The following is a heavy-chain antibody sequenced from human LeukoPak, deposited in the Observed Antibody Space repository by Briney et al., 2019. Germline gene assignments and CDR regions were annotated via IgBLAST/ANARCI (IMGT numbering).Heavy chain of an antibody. D-gene: IGHD3-22*01. Sequence: GGSLRLSCAASGFTFSGSALHWVRQASGKGLEWVGRIRSTANGYATAYAASVKGRFTISRDDSKNTAYLQMNSLRAEDTAVYYCARGPYYYDSSGYIQWGQGTLVTVSS. CDR1: GFTFSGSA. CDR2: IRSTANGYAT. V-gene: IGHV3-73*01. CDR3: ARGPYYYDSSGYIQ. J-gene: IGHJ4*02.